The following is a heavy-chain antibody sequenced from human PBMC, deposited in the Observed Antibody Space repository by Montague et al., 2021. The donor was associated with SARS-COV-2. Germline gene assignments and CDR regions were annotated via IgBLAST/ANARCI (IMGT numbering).Heavy chain of an antibody. CDR2: IHYSGST. CDR3: ARLWDTVYYYYGMDV. V-gene: IGHV4-39*01. CDR1: GGSISSCSYY. D-gene: IGHD1-26*01. Sequence: SETLSLTCAVSGGSISSCSYYWDWIRQPPGKGLEWYGSIHYSGSTYYNPSLKSRVSISVDTSKNQFSLKLSSVTAADTAVYYCARLWDTVYYYYGMDVWGQGTTVTVSS. J-gene: IGHJ6*02.